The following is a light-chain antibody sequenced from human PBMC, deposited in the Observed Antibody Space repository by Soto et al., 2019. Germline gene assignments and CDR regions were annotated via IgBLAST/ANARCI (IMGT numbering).Light chain of an antibody. J-gene: IGLJ1*01. CDR1: SSNIGAGYD. Sequence: QSVLTKPPSVSGAPGQTVTISCTGSSSNIGAGYDVHWYQQLPGTAPKLLIYGNNNRPSGVPDRFSGSKSGTSASPAITGLQAEDEAEYYRQSSDISLSALYVFGTGTKLTVL. V-gene: IGLV1-40*01. CDR3: QSSDISLSALYV. CDR2: GNN.